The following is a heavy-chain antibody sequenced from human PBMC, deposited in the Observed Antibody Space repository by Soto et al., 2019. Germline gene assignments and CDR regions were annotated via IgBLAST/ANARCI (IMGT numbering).Heavy chain of an antibody. D-gene: IGHD4-17*01. CDR1: GFTFSSYA. J-gene: IGHJ3*02. CDR3: AKCMTTVTTFPFDI. Sequence: EVQLLESGGGLVQPGGSLRLSCAASGFTFSSYAMSWVRQAPGKGLEWVPAISGSGGGTYYADSLKGRFTISRDNSENALYLQMHSLRAADTAVYYCAKCMTTVTTFPFDICGQGGIVSVSS. CDR2: ISGSGGGT. V-gene: IGHV3-23*01.